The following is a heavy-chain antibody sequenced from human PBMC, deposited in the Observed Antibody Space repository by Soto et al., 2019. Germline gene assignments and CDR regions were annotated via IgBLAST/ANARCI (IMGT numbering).Heavy chain of an antibody. D-gene: IGHD6-13*01. Sequence: PGESLKISCKGSGYSFTSYWISWVRQMPGKGLEWMGRIDPSDSYTNYSPSFQGHVTISADKSISTAYLQWSSLKASDTAVYYCASSSSWPPGYYYYGMDVWGQGTTVTV. CDR1: GYSFTSYW. J-gene: IGHJ6*02. V-gene: IGHV5-10-1*01. CDR2: IDPSDSYT. CDR3: ASSSSWPPGYYYYGMDV.